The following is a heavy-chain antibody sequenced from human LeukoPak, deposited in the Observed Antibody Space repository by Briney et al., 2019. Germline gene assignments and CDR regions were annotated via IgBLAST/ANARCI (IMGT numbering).Heavy chain of an antibody. Sequence: PGGSLRLSCAASGFTFSSYAMSWVRQAPGKGLEWVSAISGSGGSTYYADSVKGRFTISRDNSKNTLYLQMNSLRAEDTAVYYCAKGRQYSSGWNDAFDIWGQGTMVTVSS. CDR3: AKGRQYSSGWNDAFDI. CDR2: ISGSGGST. D-gene: IGHD6-19*01. CDR1: GFTFSSYA. V-gene: IGHV3-23*01. J-gene: IGHJ3*02.